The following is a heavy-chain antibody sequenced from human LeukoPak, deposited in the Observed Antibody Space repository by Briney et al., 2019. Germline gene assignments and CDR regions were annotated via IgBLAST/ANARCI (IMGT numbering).Heavy chain of an antibody. CDR2: IKSKTDGGTT. V-gene: IGHV3-15*01. CDR3: ARIYKLAYFDY. J-gene: IGHJ4*02. D-gene: IGHD1-1*01. Sequence: GRSLRLSCAASRFTFSNAWMSWVRQAPGKGLEWVGRIKSKTDGGTTDYAAPVKGRFTISRDDSENTLYLQMNSLKTEDTAVYYCARIYKLAYFDYWGQGTLVTVSS. CDR1: RFTFSNAW.